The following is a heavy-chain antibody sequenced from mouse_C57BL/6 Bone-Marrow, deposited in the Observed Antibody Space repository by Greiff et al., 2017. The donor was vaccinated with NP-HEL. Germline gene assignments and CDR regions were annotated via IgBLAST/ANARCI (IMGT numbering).Heavy chain of an antibody. CDR3: ARRGLLQYFDV. D-gene: IGHD2-3*01. Sequence: EVMLVESGGDLVKPGGSLKLSCAASGFTFSSYGMSWVRQTPDKRLEWVATISSGGSYTYYPDSVKGRFTISRDNAKNTLYLQMSSLKSEDTAMYYCARRGLLQYFDVWGTGTTVTVSS. CDR2: ISSGGSYT. CDR1: GFTFSSYG. J-gene: IGHJ1*03. V-gene: IGHV5-6*02.